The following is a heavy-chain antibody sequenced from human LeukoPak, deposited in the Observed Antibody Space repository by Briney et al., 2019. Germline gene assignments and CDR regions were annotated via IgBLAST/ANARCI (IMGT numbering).Heavy chain of an antibody. Sequence: SETLSLTCTVSGGSISSCSYYWGWIRQPPGKGLEWIGSMYYSGSTFYNPSLKSRVAISVDTFKSRVSLTVTSVTAADTAVYYCVGEKSFFGEAIWSQGTLVTVSS. CDR2: MYYSGST. D-gene: IGHD3-10*01. V-gene: IGHV4-39*07. CDR1: GGSISSCSYY. J-gene: IGHJ3*02. CDR3: VGEKSFFGEAI.